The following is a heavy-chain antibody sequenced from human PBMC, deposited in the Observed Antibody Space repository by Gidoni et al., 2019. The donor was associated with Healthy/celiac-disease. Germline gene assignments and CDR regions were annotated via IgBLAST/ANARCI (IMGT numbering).Heavy chain of an antibody. V-gene: IGHV3-15*01. CDR3: TTDGYEGY. Sequence: EVQLVESGGGLVKPGGSLRLSCAASGFTFSNAWMSWVRQAPGKGLEWVGRIKSKTDGETTDYAAPVKGRFTISRDDSKNTLYLQMNSLKTEDTAVYYCTTDGYEGYWGQGTLVTVSS. J-gene: IGHJ4*02. D-gene: IGHD5-12*01. CDR1: GFTFSNAW. CDR2: IKSKTDGETT.